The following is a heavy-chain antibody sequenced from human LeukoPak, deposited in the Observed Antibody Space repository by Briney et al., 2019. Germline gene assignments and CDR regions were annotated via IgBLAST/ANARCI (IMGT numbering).Heavy chain of an antibody. CDR2: ISYDGSNK. CDR3: AKEDYDMAPLGYY. D-gene: IGHD3-9*01. Sequence: GGSLRLSCAASGFTFSSYSMNWVRQAPGKGLEWVAVISYDGSNKYYADSVKGRFTISRDNSKNTLYLQMNSLRAEDTAVYYCAKEDYDMAPLGYYWGQGTLVTVSS. J-gene: IGHJ4*02. V-gene: IGHV3-30*18. CDR1: GFTFSSYS.